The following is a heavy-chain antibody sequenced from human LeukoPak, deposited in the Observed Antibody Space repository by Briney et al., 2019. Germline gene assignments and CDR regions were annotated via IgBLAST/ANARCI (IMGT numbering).Heavy chain of an antibody. V-gene: IGHV4-34*01. Sequence: SETLSLTCAVYGGSFSGYYWSWIRQPPGKGLEWIGEINHSGSTNYNPSLKSRVTISVDTSKNQFSLKLSSVTAAETAVYYCARQAPRDSSGYYLLQFGAFDIWGQGTMVTVSS. D-gene: IGHD3-22*01. CDR3: ARQAPRDSSGYYLLQFGAFDI. CDR1: GGSFSGYY. CDR2: INHSGST. J-gene: IGHJ3*02.